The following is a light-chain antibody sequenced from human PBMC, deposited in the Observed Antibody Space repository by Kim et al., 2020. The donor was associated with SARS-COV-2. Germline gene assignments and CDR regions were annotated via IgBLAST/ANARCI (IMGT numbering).Light chain of an antibody. Sequence: GQSVTISCPGTSSDVGGYNFVSWYQQHPGKAPKLMIYDVSKRPSGVPDHFSGSKSGNTASLTISGLQAEDEADYYCCSYAGSYTYVFGTGTKVTVL. CDR3: CSYAGSYTYV. V-gene: IGLV2-11*01. J-gene: IGLJ1*01. CDR2: DVS. CDR1: SSDVGGYNF.